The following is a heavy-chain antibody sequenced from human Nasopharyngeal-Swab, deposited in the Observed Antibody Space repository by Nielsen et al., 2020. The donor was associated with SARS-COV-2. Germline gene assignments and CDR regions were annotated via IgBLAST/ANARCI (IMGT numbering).Heavy chain of an antibody. J-gene: IGHJ4*02. Sequence: SETLSLTCTVSGGSISSYSWILIRQPPGQGLEWIAYIYYSVRTNYNPPLKSRVTISVDTSKNQFSLKLSSVTAADTAVYYCARGFDYWGQGTLVTVSS. CDR1: GGSISSYS. CDR3: ARGFDY. V-gene: IGHV4-59*13. CDR2: IYYSVRT.